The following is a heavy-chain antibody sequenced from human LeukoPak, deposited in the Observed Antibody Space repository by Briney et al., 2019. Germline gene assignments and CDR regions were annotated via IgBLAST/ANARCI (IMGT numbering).Heavy chain of an antibody. CDR1: GLTASSNY. CDR2: TENGVSP. J-gene: IGHJ3*02. D-gene: IGHD2-21*02. CDR3: AKSEPIVVVTPDI. Sequence: GGCLRLSCAASGLTASSNYMSGVCEAPGKGRGWVSVTENGVSPSSAGSVKGRFTISKATPTKTLYLHMNSLNAEDTAVYYCAKSEPIVVVTPDIWGEGTMVIVSS. V-gene: IGHV3-53*01.